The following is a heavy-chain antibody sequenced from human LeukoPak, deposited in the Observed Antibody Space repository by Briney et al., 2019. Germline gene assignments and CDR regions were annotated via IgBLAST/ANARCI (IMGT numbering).Heavy chain of an antibody. Sequence: SETLSLTCTVSGDSITSYFWSWIRQPPGKGLEWVGYIFYSGITNYNPSLKSRVTISVDTSKNQFSLKLSSVTAADTAVYYCARLIGLGEVSPYFDSWGQGRLVTVSS. CDR3: ARLIGLGEVSPYFDS. D-gene: IGHD3-16*02. CDR2: IFYSGIT. CDR1: GDSITSYF. J-gene: IGHJ4*02. V-gene: IGHV4-59*01.